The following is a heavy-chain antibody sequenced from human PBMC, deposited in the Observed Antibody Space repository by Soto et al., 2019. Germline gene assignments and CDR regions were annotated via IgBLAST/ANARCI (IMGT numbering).Heavy chain of an antibody. Sequence: WSWIRQPPGKGLEWIGYIYYSGSTYYNPSLKSPVTISVETSNNPFSLKLSSVTAAYTAVYSCARPRAARHCDYCGHGTLVTVSS. V-gene: IGHV4-30-4*01. CDR2: IYYSGST. J-gene: IGHJ4*01. D-gene: IGHD2-15*01. CDR3: ARPRAARHCDY.